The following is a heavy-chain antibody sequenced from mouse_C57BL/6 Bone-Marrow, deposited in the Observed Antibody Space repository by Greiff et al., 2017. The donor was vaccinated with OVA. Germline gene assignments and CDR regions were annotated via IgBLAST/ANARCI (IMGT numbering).Heavy chain of an antibody. CDR1: GYTFTSYW. J-gene: IGHJ3*01. V-gene: IGHV1-55*01. Sequence: QVQLKQPGAELVKPGASVKMSCKASGYTFTSYWITWVKQRPGQGLEWIGDIYPGSGSTNYNEKFKSKATLTVDKSSSTAYMQLSSLTSEDSAVYYCARYGYAAWFAYWGRGTLVTVSA. CDR2: IYPGSGST. D-gene: IGHD2-2*01. CDR3: ARYGYAAWFAY.